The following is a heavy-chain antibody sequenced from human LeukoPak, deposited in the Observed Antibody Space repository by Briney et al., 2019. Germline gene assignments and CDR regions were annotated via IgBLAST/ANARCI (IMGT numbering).Heavy chain of an antibody. D-gene: IGHD3-16*01. Sequence: GGSLRLSCATSGFTFSNYGMHWVRQAPGKGLEWVSYISSSSSTIYYADSVKGRFTISRDNAKNSLYLQMNSLRAEDTAVYYCARTTFGGPYYFDYWGQGTLVTVSS. CDR1: GFTFSNYG. V-gene: IGHV3-48*01. CDR2: ISSSSSTI. J-gene: IGHJ4*02. CDR3: ARTTFGGPYYFDY.